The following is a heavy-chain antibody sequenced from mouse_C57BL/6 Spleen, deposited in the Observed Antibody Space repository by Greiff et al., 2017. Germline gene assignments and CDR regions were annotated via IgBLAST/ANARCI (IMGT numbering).Heavy chain of an antibody. J-gene: IGHJ3*01. CDR2: IYPGGGYT. D-gene: IGHD4-1*01. CDR3: ARSQTGAWFAY. Sequence: QVQLQQSGAELVRPGTSVKMSCKASGYTFTNYWIGWAKQRPGHGLEWIGDIYPGGGYTNYNEKFKGKATLTADKSSSTAYMQFSSLTSEDSAIYYCARSQTGAWFAYWGQGTLVTVSA. CDR1: GYTFTNYW. V-gene: IGHV1-63*01.